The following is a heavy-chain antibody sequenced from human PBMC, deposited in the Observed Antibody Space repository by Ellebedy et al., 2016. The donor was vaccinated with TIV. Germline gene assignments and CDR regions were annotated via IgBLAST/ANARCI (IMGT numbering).Heavy chain of an antibody. V-gene: IGHV3-23*01. D-gene: IGHD3-22*01. CDR2: ISGDGVNT. J-gene: IGHJ4*02. CDR3: AKGSSSGFNYDRVGFQY. Sequence: GESLKISCAASGFTFGSFAMHSVRQAPGKGLEWLSVISGDGVNTYSAASVKGRFTITRDNFKNTLFLQVNRLRAEDTAVNYCAKGSSSGFNYDRVGFQYWGQGTLVTVSS. CDR1: GFTFGSFA.